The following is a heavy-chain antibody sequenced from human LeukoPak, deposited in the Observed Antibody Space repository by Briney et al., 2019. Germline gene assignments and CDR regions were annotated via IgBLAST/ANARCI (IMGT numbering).Heavy chain of an antibody. J-gene: IGHJ4*02. V-gene: IGHV1-18*01. CDR1: VYTFTNYG. CDR2: ISAYNGNT. D-gene: IGHD5-24*01. CDR3: ARDRLQGSGY. Sequence: ASVTVSFKASVYTFTNYGISWVGQAPGQGVECMVWISAYNGNTNYAQKLQRRLTMTTDTSTSTAYMELRSLRSDDTAVYYCARDRLQGSGYWGQGTLVTVSS.